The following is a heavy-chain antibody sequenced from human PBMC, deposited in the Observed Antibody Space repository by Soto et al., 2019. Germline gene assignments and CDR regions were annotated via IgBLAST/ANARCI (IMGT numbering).Heavy chain of an antibody. V-gene: IGHV3-23*01. CDR1: GFTFSSYA. Sequence: EVQLLESGGGLVQPGGSLRLSCAASGFTFSSYAMSWVRQAPGKGLEWVSAISGSGSSTYYADSVKGRFTIPRDTSMNTLYMQMNSLRAEDTAVYYCANGGGGEVAAYFDYWGQGTLVTVSS. CDR3: ANGGGGEVAAYFDY. D-gene: IGHD2-15*01. CDR2: ISGSGSST. J-gene: IGHJ4*02.